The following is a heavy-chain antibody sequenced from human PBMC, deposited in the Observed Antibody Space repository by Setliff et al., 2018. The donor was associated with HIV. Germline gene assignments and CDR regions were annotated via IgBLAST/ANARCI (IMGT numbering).Heavy chain of an antibody. J-gene: IGHJ3*02. D-gene: IGHD1-26*01. CDR1: GYTFTSYD. Sequence: RASVKVSCKASGYTFTSYDINWVRQATGQGLEWMGWMNPNSGNTGYAQKFQGRVTMTRNTSISTAYMELSSLRSEDTAVYYCASPHSGSYYGEDAFDIWGQGTMVTVSS. CDR2: MNPNSGNT. CDR3: ASPHSGSYYGEDAFDI. V-gene: IGHV1-8*02.